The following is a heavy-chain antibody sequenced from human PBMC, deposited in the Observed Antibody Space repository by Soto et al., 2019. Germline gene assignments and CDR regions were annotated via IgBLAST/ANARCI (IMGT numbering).Heavy chain of an antibody. Sequence: SETLSLTCTVSGGSISSYYWGWIRQPPGKGLEWIGYIYYSGSTNYNPSLKSRVTISVDTSKNQFSLKLSSVTAADTAVYYCARDSRVVVAAYSLLGMDVWGQGTTVTVSS. CDR1: GGSISSYY. CDR3: ARDSRVVVAAYSLLGMDV. J-gene: IGHJ6*02. V-gene: IGHV4-59*01. CDR2: IYYSGST. D-gene: IGHD2-15*01.